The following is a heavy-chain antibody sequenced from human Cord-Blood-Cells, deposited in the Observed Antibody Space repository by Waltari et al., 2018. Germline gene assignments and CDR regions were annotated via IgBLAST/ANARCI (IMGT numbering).Heavy chain of an antibody. D-gene: IGHD2-15*01. Sequence: QVQLQQWGAGLLKPSETLSLTCAVYGGSFSGYYWSWIRQPPGKGLEWIGEINHSGSTNYNPSLKSRVARSVDTSKNQFSLKLSSVTAADTAVYYCARHALGGNCSGGSCYFDYWGQGTLVTVSS. CDR3: ARHALGGNCSGGSCYFDY. J-gene: IGHJ4*02. CDR2: INHSGST. V-gene: IGHV4-34*01. CDR1: GGSFSGYY.